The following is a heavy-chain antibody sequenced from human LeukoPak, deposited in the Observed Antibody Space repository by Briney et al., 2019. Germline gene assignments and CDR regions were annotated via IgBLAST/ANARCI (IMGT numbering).Heavy chain of an antibody. CDR3: VKNDGWFHLAQ. Sequence: GALRLSCAVSGFKFRDHWMDWVRQAPGKGPEWVGHIKNDGSETYYLDSLKGRFSISRDNTNNALYLQMNSLRVEDTAVYYCVKNDGWFHLAQWGQGTLVTVSS. J-gene: IGHJ4*02. CDR1: GFKFRDHW. V-gene: IGHV3-7*03. CDR2: IKNDGSET. D-gene: IGHD6-19*01.